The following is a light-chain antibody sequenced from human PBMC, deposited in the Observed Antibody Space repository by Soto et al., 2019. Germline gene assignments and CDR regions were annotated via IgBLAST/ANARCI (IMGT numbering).Light chain of an antibody. CDR2: GAS. CDR1: QSISIY. CDR3: QQSYSIPWT. J-gene: IGKJ1*01. Sequence: DIQMTQSPSSLSASVGDIVTITCRTSQSISIYLNWYQHKPGIAPKLMIYGASRLQSGVPSRFSGSESGTDFTLTISSLQPEDVATYYCQQSYSIPWTFGQGTKVDIK. V-gene: IGKV1-39*01.